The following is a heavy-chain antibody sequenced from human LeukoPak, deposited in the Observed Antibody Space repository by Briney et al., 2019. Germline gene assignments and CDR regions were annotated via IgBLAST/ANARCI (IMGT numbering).Heavy chain of an antibody. CDR3: ARDRDWYTFDY. CDR2: IKQDGSEK. V-gene: IGHV3-7*01. D-gene: IGHD2-21*01. CDR1: GFTFSSYA. J-gene: IGHJ4*02. Sequence: GGSLRLSCAASGFTFSSYAMSWVRQAPGKGLEWVANIKQDGSEKYYVDSVKGRFTISRDNAKNSLHLQMNSLRADDTAVYYCARDRDWYTFDYWGQGALVTVSS.